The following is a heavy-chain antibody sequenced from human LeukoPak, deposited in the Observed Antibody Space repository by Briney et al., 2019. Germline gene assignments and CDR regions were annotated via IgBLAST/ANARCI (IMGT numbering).Heavy chain of an antibody. CDR3: ARDRMEYSSSWYEYYMDV. D-gene: IGHD6-13*01. Sequence: SQTLSLTCTVSGGSISSGGYYWSWIRQHPGKGLEGIGYIYYSGSTYYNPSLKSRVTISVDTSKDQFSLKLSSVTAADTAVYYCARDRMEYSSSWYEYYMDVWGKGTTVTVSS. CDR2: IYYSGST. CDR1: GGSISSGGYY. V-gene: IGHV4-31*03. J-gene: IGHJ6*03.